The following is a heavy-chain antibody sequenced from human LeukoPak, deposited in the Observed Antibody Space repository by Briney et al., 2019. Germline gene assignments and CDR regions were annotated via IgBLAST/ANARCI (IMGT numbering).Heavy chain of an antibody. J-gene: IGHJ4*02. V-gene: IGHV3-30-3*01. D-gene: IGHD3-22*01. CDR1: GFTFSSYA. CDR3: ARANYYDSSGYIDY. Sequence: GGSLRLSCAASGFTFSSYAMHWVRQAPGKGLEWVAVISYDGSNKYYADSVKGRFTISRDNSKNTLYLQMNSLRAEDTAVYYCARANYYDSSGYIDYWGQGTRVTVSS. CDR2: ISYDGSNK.